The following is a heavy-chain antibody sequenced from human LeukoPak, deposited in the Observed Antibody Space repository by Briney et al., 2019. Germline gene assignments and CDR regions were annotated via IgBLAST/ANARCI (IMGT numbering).Heavy chain of an antibody. D-gene: IGHD1-1*01. CDR3: ARFKVGTNTTQKNAFDI. Sequence: PGGSLRLSCAASGFTFSNYAMHWVRQAPGKGLEWVAVMSFDATKEYFGKSVKGRFTISRDNSKATLYLQMHRLRIEDTALYFCARFKVGTNTTQKNAFDIWGRGTEVAVSS. CDR2: MSFDATKE. J-gene: IGHJ3*02. CDR1: GFTFSNYA. V-gene: IGHV3-30*01.